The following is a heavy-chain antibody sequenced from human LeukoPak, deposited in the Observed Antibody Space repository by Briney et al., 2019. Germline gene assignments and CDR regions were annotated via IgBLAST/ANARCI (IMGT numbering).Heavy chain of an antibody. CDR1: GFTFSNPW. Sequence: PGGSLRLSCAASGFTFSNPWMSWARQAPGKGLEWVGRIRSKTDGGTADYAAPVKDRIIISRHDSKNTLYLQMNSLKNEDTAVYYCTTGTYWGQGTLVTVSS. CDR2: IRSKTDGGTA. V-gene: IGHV3-15*01. J-gene: IGHJ4*02. CDR3: TTGTY.